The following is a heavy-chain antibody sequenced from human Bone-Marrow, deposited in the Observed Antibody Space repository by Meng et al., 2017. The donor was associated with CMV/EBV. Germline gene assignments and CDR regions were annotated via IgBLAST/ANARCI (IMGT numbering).Heavy chain of an antibody. J-gene: IGHJ5*02. CDR3: ARGRSYYDFWSGYYRNWFDP. Sequence: GSLRLSCTVSGGSISSYYWSWIRQPPGKGLEWIGYIYYSGSTNYNPSLKSRVTISVDTSKNQFSLKLSSVTAADTAVYYCARGRSYYDFWSGYYRNWFDPWGQGTLVTVSS. V-gene: IGHV4-59*12. CDR2: IYYSGST. D-gene: IGHD3-3*01. CDR1: GGSISSYY.